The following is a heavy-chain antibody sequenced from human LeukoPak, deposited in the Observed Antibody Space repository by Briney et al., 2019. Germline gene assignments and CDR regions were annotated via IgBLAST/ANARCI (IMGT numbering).Heavy chain of an antibody. D-gene: IGHD2-2*01. V-gene: IGHV4-61*09. CDR1: GGSISSGSYC. CDR2: IHISGNT. Sequence: SQTLSLTCNVSGGSISSGSYCWSWIRQPAGKGLEWIGHIHISGNTNYNPSLKSRVTISVDTSKNQFSLKLSSVTAADTAVYYCARDFLLYCSSTSCGAFDIWGQGTMVTVSS. J-gene: IGHJ3*02. CDR3: ARDFLLYCSSTSCGAFDI.